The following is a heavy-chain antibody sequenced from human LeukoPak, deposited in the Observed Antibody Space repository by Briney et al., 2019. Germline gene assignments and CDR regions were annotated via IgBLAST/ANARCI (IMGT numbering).Heavy chain of an antibody. CDR1: GASISKDY. Sequence: SETLSLTCTVSGASISKDYWAWIRQPAGKGLEWIGRIYTSGSTNYNPSLKSRVTMSVDTSKNQFSLKLSSVTAADTAVYYCAREGYSSSWYVWFDPWGQGTLVTVSS. CDR3: AREGYSSSWYVWFDP. D-gene: IGHD6-13*01. V-gene: IGHV4-4*07. CDR2: IYTSGST. J-gene: IGHJ5*02.